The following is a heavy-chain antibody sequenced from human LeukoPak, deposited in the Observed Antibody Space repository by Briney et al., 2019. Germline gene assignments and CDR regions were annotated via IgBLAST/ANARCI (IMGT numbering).Heavy chain of an antibody. CDR3: AKGEGSSGDGY. D-gene: IGHD6-6*01. V-gene: IGHV3-30*02. CDR2: IRYDGSNK. Sequence: GGSLRLSCAASGFTFSNYGMHWVRQAPGKGLEWVALIRYDGSNKYYEDSVKGRFTISRDNSTNTLFLQMNGLRADDTAVYYCAKGEGSSGDGYWGQGTLVTVSS. CDR1: GFTFSNYG. J-gene: IGHJ4*02.